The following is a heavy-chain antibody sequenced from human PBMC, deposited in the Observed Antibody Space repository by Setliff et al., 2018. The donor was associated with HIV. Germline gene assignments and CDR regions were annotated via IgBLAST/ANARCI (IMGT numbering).Heavy chain of an antibody. Sequence: SLKISCAASGFTFSSYDMHWVRQAPGKGLEWVAFIWYDGSNKYYADSVKGRFTISRDNSKNTLYLQMNSLRAEDTAVYYCANRGFSGYFDYWGQGTLVTVSS. CDR3: ANRGFSGYFDY. J-gene: IGHJ4*02. D-gene: IGHD3-10*01. V-gene: IGHV3-30*02. CDR1: GFTFSSYD. CDR2: IWYDGSNK.